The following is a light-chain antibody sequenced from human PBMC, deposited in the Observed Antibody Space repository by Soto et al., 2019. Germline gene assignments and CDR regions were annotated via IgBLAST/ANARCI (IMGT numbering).Light chain of an antibody. CDR3: QQYIYSSPET. J-gene: IGKJ1*01. CDR2: KAS. Sequence: DIQMTQSPSTLPASVGDRVTITCRASRSISSWLAWYQQKPGKAPKLLIYKASSLESGVPSRFSGSGSGTEFTLTISSLQPDDFATYYCQQYIYSSPETFGQGTKVDIK. V-gene: IGKV1-5*03. CDR1: RSISSW.